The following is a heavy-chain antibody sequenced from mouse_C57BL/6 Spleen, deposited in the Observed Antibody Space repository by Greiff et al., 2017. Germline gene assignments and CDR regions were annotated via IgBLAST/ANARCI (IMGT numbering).Heavy chain of an antibody. Sequence: EVKLVESVAELVRPGASVKLSCTASGFNIKNNYMHWVKQRPEQGLEWIGRIDPANGNTKYAPKFQGKATITADTSSNTAYLQLSSLTSEDTAIYYCASGSSYVACWGQGTLVTVSA. CDR1: GFNIKNNY. CDR3: ASGSSYVAC. V-gene: IGHV14-3*01. CDR2: IDPANGNT. J-gene: IGHJ3*01. D-gene: IGHD1-1*01.